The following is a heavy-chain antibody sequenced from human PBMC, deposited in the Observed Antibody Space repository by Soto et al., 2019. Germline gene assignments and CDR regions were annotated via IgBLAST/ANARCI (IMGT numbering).Heavy chain of an antibody. CDR1: GYTFSRSG. D-gene: IGHD3-16*01. Sequence: QVQLVQSGAEVKKPGASVKVSCKASGYTFSRSGISWVRQAPVQGLEWMGWINGYNGNTNYTQKMQGRITMTTDTPTSTAYMEMRSMRSDDTAVYYCARMGDVPYYYYGMDVLGQGTTVIVTS. CDR2: INGYNGNT. V-gene: IGHV1-18*01. J-gene: IGHJ6*02. CDR3: ARMGDVPYYYYGMDV.